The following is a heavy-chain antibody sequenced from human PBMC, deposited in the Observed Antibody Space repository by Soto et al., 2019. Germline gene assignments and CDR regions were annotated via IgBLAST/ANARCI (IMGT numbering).Heavy chain of an antibody. V-gene: IGHV3-23*01. J-gene: IGHJ4*02. CDR1: GFTFSSYT. CDR3: AAPKWELLD. D-gene: IGHD1-26*01. Sequence: EVQLLESGGGLVQPGGSLRLSCGASGFTFSSYTMSWVRQAPGKGLNGVSAIRASGESTYYTDSVKGRFTISRDNSKKTLYLQMNSLRVEDTAVYYCAAPKWELLDWGQGTLVTVSS. CDR2: IRASGEST.